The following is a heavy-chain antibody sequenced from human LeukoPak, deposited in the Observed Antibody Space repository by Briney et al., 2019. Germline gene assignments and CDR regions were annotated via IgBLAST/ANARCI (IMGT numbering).Heavy chain of an antibody. CDR3: ARGGYSGYGDY. J-gene: IGHJ4*02. D-gene: IGHD5-12*01. CDR1: GFTFSSYW. Sequence: PGRSLRLSCAASGFTFSSYWMHWVRQAPGKGLVWVSRINSDGSSTSYADSVKGRFTISRDNAKNTLYLQMNSLRAEDTAVYYCARGGYSGYGDYWGQGTLVTVSS. V-gene: IGHV3-74*01. CDR2: INSDGSST.